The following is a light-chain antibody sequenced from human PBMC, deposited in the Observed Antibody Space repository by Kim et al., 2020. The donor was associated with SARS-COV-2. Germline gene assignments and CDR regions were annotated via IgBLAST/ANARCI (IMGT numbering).Light chain of an antibody. CDR2: SNN. Sequence: QPPSASGTPGQRVTISCSGSSSNIGSNTVNWYQQLPGTAPKLLIYSNNQRPSGVPDRFSGSKSGTSASLAISGLQSEDEADYYCAAWDDSLNGYV. J-gene: IGLJ1*01. CDR3: AAWDDSLNGYV. V-gene: IGLV1-44*01. CDR1: SSNIGSNT.